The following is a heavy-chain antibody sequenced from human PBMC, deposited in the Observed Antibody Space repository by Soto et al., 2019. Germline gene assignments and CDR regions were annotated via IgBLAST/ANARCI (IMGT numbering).Heavy chain of an antibody. CDR3: TRRGYCSSTSCYKAFDI. D-gene: IGHD2-2*03. J-gene: IGHJ3*02. CDR1: GFTFSGSA. V-gene: IGHV3-73*01. Sequence: SLRLSCAASGFTFSGSAMHWVRQASGKGLEWVGRIRSKANSYATAYAASVKGRFTISRDDSKNTAYLQMNSLKTEDTAVYYCTRRGYCSSTSCYKAFDIWGQGTMVTVSS. CDR2: IRSKANSYAT.